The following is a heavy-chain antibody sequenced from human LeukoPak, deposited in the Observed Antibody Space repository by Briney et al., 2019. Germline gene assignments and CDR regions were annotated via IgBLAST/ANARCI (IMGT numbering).Heavy chain of an antibody. CDR2: ISSSGSTI. Sequence: GGSLRLSCAASGFTFSDYYMSWIRQAPGKGLEWVSYISSSGSTIYYADSVKGRFTISRDNAKNSLYLQMNSLRAEDTAVYYCANTLTSQLVDAFDIWGQGTMVTVSS. CDR1: GFTFSDYY. CDR3: ANTLTSQLVDAFDI. J-gene: IGHJ3*02. V-gene: IGHV3-11*04. D-gene: IGHD6-13*01.